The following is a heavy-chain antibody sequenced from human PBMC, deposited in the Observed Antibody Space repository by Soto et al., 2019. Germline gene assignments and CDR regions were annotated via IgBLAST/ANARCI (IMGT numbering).Heavy chain of an antibody. V-gene: IGHV4-31*03. D-gene: IGHD3-10*01. Sequence: QVQLQESGPGLVKPSQTLSLTCTVSGGSISSGGYYWSWIRQHPGKGLEWIGYIYYSGSTYYNPSLKSRVTISVDTSKNQCSLKLSSVTAADTAVYYCARLLGKVWFGKGAFDIWGQGTMVTVSS. CDR3: ARLLGKVWFGKGAFDI. CDR1: GGSISSGGYY. J-gene: IGHJ3*02. CDR2: IYYSGST.